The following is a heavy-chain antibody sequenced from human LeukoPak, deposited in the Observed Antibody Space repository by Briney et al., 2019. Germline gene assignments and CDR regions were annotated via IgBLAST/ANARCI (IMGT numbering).Heavy chain of an antibody. CDR2: IYYTGST. CDR3: ARHPAPLLCGTTDC. Sequence: SETLSLSCTVSGGSITISDYYWGWIRQPPGKGLEWIGSIYYTGSTYYNPSLRSRVTISVDTSKNQFSLKLSSVTAADTAVYYCARHPAPLLCGTTDCGGQGTLVTVSS. J-gene: IGHJ4*02. D-gene: IGHD1-1*01. CDR1: GGSITISDYY. V-gene: IGHV4-39*01.